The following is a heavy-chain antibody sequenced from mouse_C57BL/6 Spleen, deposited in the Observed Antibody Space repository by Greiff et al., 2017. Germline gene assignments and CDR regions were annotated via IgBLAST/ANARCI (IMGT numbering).Heavy chain of an antibody. Sequence: VQLQQSGAELARPGASVKLSCKASGYTFTSYGISWVKQRTGQGLEWIGEIYPRSGNTYYNEKFKGKATLTADKSSSTAYMELRSLTSEVSAVFFWARGGDGGFAYWGQGTLVTVSA. CDR2: IYPRSGNT. D-gene: IGHD3-3*01. J-gene: IGHJ3*01. V-gene: IGHV1-81*01. CDR1: GYTFTSYG. CDR3: ARGGDGGFAY.